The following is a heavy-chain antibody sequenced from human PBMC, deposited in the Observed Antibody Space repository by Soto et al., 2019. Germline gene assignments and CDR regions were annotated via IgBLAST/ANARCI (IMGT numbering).Heavy chain of an antibody. J-gene: IGHJ4*02. V-gene: IGHV3-21*01. CDR2: ISSTTNYT. CDR1: GFTFSRYS. Sequence: SLRLSCAASGFTFSRYSMNWVRQAPGKGLEWVSSISSTTNYTYYADSMKGRFTVSRDNAKNSVYLDMNSLSAEDTAVYYCARESEDLTSNFDYWGQGTLVTVSS. CDR3: ARESEDLTSNFDY.